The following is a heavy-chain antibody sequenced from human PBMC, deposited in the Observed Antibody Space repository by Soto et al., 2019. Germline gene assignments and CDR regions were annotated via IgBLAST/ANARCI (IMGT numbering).Heavy chain of an antibody. V-gene: IGHV1-69*01. CDR2: IIPIFGTA. Sequence: QVQLVQSGAEVKKPGSSVKVSCKASGGTFSSYAISWVRQAPGQGLAWMGGIIPIFGTANYAQKFQGRVTITADESTRTGYMELSSLRSEDTAVYYCARASVTMIVVVIPGWFDPWGQGTLVTVSS. D-gene: IGHD3-22*01. CDR1: GGTFSSYA. J-gene: IGHJ5*02. CDR3: ARASVTMIVVVIPGWFDP.